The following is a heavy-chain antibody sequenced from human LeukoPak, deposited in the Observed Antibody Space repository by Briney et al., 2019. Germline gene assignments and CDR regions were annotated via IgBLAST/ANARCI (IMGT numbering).Heavy chain of an antibody. V-gene: IGHV3-74*03. Sequence: PGGSLRLSCAASGFTFSGYWMHWVRQAPGKGLVWVSRINSDGYSITYADSVKGRFTISRDNAKNTLYLQMNSLIAEDTAVYYCARLRTWGSEWYLDLWGRGTLVTVSS. J-gene: IGHJ2*01. D-gene: IGHD7-27*01. CDR2: INSDGYSI. CDR3: ARLRTWGSEWYLDL. CDR1: GFTFSGYW.